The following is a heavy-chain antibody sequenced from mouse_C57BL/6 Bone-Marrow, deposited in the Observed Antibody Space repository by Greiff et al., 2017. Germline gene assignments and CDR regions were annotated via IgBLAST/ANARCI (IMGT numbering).Heavy chain of an antibody. CDR2: INPSNGGT. Sequence: QVQLQQPGTELVKPGASVKLSCKASGYTFTSYWMHWVKQRPGQGLEWIGNINPSNGGTNYNEKFKSKATLTVDKSSSTAYMQLSSLSSEDSAVYYCARTLLFSWYFDVWGTGTTVTVSS. CDR3: ARTLLFSWYFDV. D-gene: IGHD1-1*01. J-gene: IGHJ1*03. V-gene: IGHV1-53*01. CDR1: GYTFTSYW.